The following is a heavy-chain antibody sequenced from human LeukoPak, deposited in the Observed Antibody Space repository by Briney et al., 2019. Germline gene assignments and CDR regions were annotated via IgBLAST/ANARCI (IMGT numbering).Heavy chain of an antibody. Sequence: GASVKVSCKASGYTFTSYGISWVRQAPGQGREWMGWISAYNGNTNYAQKLQGRVTMTTDTSTSTAYMELRSLRSDGTAVYCCARDSFDWLLSDFDYWGQGTLVTVSS. CDR2: ISAYNGNT. D-gene: IGHD3-9*01. J-gene: IGHJ4*02. CDR3: ARDSFDWLLSDFDY. V-gene: IGHV1-18*01. CDR1: GYTFTSYG.